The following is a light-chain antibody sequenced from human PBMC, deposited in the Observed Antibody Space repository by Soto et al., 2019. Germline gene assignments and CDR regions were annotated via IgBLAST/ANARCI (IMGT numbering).Light chain of an antibody. CDR1: QSISRY. CDR3: QQNYRATPWT. CDR2: AAS. Sequence: DSQRTQSPSSMSASVGDRITITCRASQSISRYLNWHQHKPGKAPKLLINAASSLERGVPSRFSGGGSGTDFTLNISSLQPDDFATYYCQQNYRATPWTFGQRTNVDIK. V-gene: IGKV1-39*01. J-gene: IGKJ1*01.